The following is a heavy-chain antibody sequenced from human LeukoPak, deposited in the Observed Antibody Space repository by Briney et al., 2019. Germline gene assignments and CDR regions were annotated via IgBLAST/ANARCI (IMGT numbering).Heavy chain of an antibody. Sequence: GGSLRLSFAASGLTFSSYSMNWVRQAPGKGLEWVSSISSSSSYIYYADSVKGRFTISRDNAKNSLYLQMNSLRAEDTAVYYCARDPNPNYDILTGYYPDNWFDPWGQGTLVTVSS. V-gene: IGHV3-21*01. D-gene: IGHD3-9*01. CDR1: GLTFSSYS. CDR2: ISSSSSYI. CDR3: ARDPNPNYDILTGYYPDNWFDP. J-gene: IGHJ5*02.